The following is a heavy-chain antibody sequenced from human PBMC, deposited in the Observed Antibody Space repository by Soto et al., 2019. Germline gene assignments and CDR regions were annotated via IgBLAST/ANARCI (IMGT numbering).Heavy chain of an antibody. Sequence: PGGSLRLSCAASGFSFIDCGMHWVRQAPGKGLEWVAAISSDGSDKYYSESVKGRFTISRDNSRNTLFLQMNSLRVGDTAVYYCVKGSEVARQELDYWGQGTLLTVSS. V-gene: IGHV3-30*18. J-gene: IGHJ4*02. CDR2: ISSDGSDK. CDR3: VKGSEVARQELDY. D-gene: IGHD2-15*01. CDR1: GFSFIDCG.